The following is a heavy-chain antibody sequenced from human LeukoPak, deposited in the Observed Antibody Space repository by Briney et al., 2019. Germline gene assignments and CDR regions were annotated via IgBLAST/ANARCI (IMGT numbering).Heavy chain of an antibody. CDR3: ARGYGSGNYYLNG. CDR1: GYTFTTYW. V-gene: IGHV5-51*01. Sequence: GESLNTSCQGSGYTFTTYWIGWARQMPGKGLEWMGIIYPGDFDTRYSPSFQGQATISADKSISTAYLQWSSLKASDTAMYYCARGYGSGNYYLNGWGQGTMVTVSS. CDR2: IYPGDFDT. D-gene: IGHD3-10*01. J-gene: IGHJ1*01.